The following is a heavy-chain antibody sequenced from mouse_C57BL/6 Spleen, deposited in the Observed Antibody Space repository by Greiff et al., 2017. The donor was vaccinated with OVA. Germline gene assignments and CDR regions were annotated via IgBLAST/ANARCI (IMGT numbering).Heavy chain of an antibody. CDR2: ISYSGST. V-gene: IGHV3-1*01. D-gene: IGHD2-5*01. J-gene: IGHJ2*01. CDR1: GYSITSGYD. CDR3: ASTYYSNYVFDY. Sequence: VQLKESGPGMVKPSQSLSLTCTVTGYSITSGYDWHWIRHFPGNKLEWMGYISYSGSTNYNPSLKSRISITHDTSKNHFFLKLNSVTTEDTATYYCASTYYSNYVFDYWGQGTTLTVSS.